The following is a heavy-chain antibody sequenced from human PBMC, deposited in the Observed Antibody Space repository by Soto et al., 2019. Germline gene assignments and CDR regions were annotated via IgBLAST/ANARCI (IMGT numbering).Heavy chain of an antibody. D-gene: IGHD5-12*01. Sequence: GGSLRLSCAASGFTFNIYGMHWVRQAPDKGLEWVALISYDGSNQYYADSVKGRFTISRDNSKNTLFLQMNSLRADDTAVYYCAREGSYSAYNFAHGIQLWSFDFWGQGALVTVSS. CDR2: ISYDGSNQ. V-gene: IGHV3-30*03. CDR1: GFTFNIYG. J-gene: IGHJ4*02. CDR3: AREGSYSAYNFAHGIQLWSFDF.